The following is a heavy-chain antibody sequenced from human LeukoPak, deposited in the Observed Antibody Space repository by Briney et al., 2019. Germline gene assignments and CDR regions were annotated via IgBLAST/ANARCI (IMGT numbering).Heavy chain of an antibody. V-gene: IGHV4-39*01. D-gene: IGHD3-22*01. CDR2: INYSGTT. J-gene: IGHJ1*01. CDR1: GGSISSSGFY. Sequence: SETLSLTCTVSGGSISSSGFYWGWIRQPPGMGLEWIGSINYSGTTYYNPSLKSRVSISVDTSKSQFSLKLSSVTATDTAVYYCARQWDSSGYHEYFQHWGQGTLVTVSS. CDR3: ARQWDSSGYHEYFQH.